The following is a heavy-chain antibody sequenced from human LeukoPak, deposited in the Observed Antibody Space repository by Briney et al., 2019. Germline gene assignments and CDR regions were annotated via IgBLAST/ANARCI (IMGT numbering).Heavy chain of an antibody. Sequence: KPSETLSLICTVSGGSISRYYWSWIRQPAGKGLEWIRRIYTSGSTNYNPSLKSRVTMSVDTSKNQFSLKLSSVTAADTAVYYCARLRFRSGYSDLAYWGQGTLVTVSS. D-gene: IGHD3-3*01. CDR2: IYTSGST. CDR3: ARLRFRSGYSDLAY. CDR1: GGSISRYY. V-gene: IGHV4-4*07. J-gene: IGHJ4*02.